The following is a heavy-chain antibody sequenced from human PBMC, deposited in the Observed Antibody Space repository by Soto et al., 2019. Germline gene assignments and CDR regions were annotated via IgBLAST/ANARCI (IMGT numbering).Heavy chain of an antibody. V-gene: IGHV1-69*13. Sequence: GASVKVSCKASGGTFSSYAISCVRQSPGQGLEWMGGIIPIFGTANYAQKFQGRVTITADESTSTAYMELSSLRSEDTAVYYCARVRRSYYYDSSGSNGYYYGMDVWGQGTTVTVSS. J-gene: IGHJ6*02. CDR2: IIPIFGTA. CDR1: GGTFSSYA. D-gene: IGHD3-22*01. CDR3: ARVRRSYYYDSSGSNGYYYGMDV.